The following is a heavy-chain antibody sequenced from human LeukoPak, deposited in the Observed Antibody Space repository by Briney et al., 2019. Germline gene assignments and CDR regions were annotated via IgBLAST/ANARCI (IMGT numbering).Heavy chain of an antibody. CDR1: GFTFIGYA. Sequence: GGSLRLSCAASGFTFIGYAITWVRQAPGKGLEWVSVVSGNGGTTHYADSVKGRFTISRDNSKNTLYLQMNSLRAEDTAIYYCAKDLRGTSSWYLVDYWGQGTMVTVSS. CDR3: AKDLRGTSSWYLVDY. V-gene: IGHV3-23*01. D-gene: IGHD6-13*01. J-gene: IGHJ4*02. CDR2: VSGNGGTT.